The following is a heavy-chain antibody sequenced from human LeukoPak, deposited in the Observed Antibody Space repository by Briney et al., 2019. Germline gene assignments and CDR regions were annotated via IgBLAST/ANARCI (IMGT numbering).Heavy chain of an antibody. CDR3: ARGRGSSARLGYFYYYIDV. CDR1: GYTFTSYG. D-gene: IGHD1-26*01. Sequence: ASVKVSCKASGYTFTSYGIHWVRQAPGQGLDWMGWINTSTGNPTYAQGFTGRSVFSLETSVSTSYLQITSLKAEDTAVYYCARGRGSSARLGYFYYYIDVWGQGTTVTVSS. J-gene: IGHJ6*02. CDR2: INTSTGNP. V-gene: IGHV7-4-1*02.